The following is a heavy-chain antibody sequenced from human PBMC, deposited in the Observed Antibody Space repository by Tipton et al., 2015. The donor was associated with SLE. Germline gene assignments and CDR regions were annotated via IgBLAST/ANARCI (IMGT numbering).Heavy chain of an antibody. CDR3: AKDSGTYYFDF. Sequence: TLSLTCTVSEGSISSGGYYWSWIRQHPGKGLEWIGYIDYRDITNYNPSLKSRVTMSIDTSKNQFSLKLSSVTAADTAVYYCAKDSGTYYFDFWGQGVLVNVSS. D-gene: IGHD1-26*01. CDR1: EGSISSGGYY. V-gene: IGHV4-31*03. J-gene: IGHJ4*02. CDR2: IDYRDIT.